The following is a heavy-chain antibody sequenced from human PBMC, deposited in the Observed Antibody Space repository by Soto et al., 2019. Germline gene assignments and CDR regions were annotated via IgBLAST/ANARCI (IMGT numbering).Heavy chain of an antibody. CDR1: GYTFTKYD. CDR3: VRQYYDFWTDYPDFDY. J-gene: IGHJ4*02. D-gene: IGHD3-3*01. CDR2: ISPNSGRP. V-gene: IGHV1-18*04. Sequence: QVQLVQSGAEVKRPGASVKVSCKASGYTFTKYDISWVRQAPGQGLEWLGLISPNSGRPSSAQKFEGRVTMTTDTSTNTAYLELRSLRSDDTAVYYCVRQYYDFWTDYPDFDYWGQGTLVIVSS.